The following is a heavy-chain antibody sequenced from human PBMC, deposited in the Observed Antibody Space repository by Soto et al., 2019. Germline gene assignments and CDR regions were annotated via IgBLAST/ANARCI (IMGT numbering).Heavy chain of an antibody. CDR2: INAGYGNT. CDR3: ARKADCGGDCYAIDY. CDR1: GYIFTGYA. D-gene: IGHD2-21*02. Sequence: ASVKVSCKASGYIFTGYAINWVRQAPGQRLEWMGWINAGYGNTKYSQNFQGRVTISRDTSATTAYLELSSLKSEDTAVYYCARKADCGGDCYAIDYWGQGTLVTVSS. V-gene: IGHV1-3*01. J-gene: IGHJ4*02.